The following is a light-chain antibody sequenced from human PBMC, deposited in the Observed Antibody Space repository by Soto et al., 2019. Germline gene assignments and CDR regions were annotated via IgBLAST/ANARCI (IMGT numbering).Light chain of an antibody. CDR3: QQYNSYPYT. CDR1: QSISSW. CDR2: KAS. Sequence: DIQMTQSPSTLSASVGDRVTITCRASQSISSWLAWYQQKPGKAPKLLIYKASSLESWVPSRFSGSGSGTEFTLTISSLQPDDFATYYCQQYNSYPYTFSQGTKREIK. J-gene: IGKJ2*01. V-gene: IGKV1-5*03.